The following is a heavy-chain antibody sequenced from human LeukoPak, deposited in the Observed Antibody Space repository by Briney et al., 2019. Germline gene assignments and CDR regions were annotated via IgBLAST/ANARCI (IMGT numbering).Heavy chain of an antibody. CDR2: IYPGDSDT. CDR3: AAAWYYDFWGGFPKAGFDY. CDR1: GFHFTSYW. V-gene: IGHV5-51*01. Sequence: GEALQISCYGSGFHFTSYWIGWVRPLPGKGLEWMGIIYPGDSDTRYSPSFQGQVTISADKSISTAYLQWSSLKASDTAMYYCAAAWYYDFWGGFPKAGFDYWGQGTLVTVSS. J-gene: IGHJ4*02. D-gene: IGHD3-3*01.